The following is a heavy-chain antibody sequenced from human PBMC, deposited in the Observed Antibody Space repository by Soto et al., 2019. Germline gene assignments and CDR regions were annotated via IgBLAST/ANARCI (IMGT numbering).Heavy chain of an antibody. CDR2: IYYSGST. V-gene: IGHV4-30-4*01. CDR3: ARGLRGSWWVTGTTLNTFDY. Sequence: SETLSLTCTVSGGSISSGDYYWSWIRQPPGKGLGWIGYIYYSGSTYYNPSLKSRVTISVDTSKNQFSLKLSSVTAADTAVYYCARGLRGSWWVTGTTLNTFDYWGQGTLVTVSS. CDR1: GGSISSGDYY. J-gene: IGHJ4*02. D-gene: IGHD1-20*01.